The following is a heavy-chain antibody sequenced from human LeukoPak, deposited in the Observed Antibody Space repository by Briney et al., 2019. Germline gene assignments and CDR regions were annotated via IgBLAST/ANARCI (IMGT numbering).Heavy chain of an antibody. CDR3: ARGGGLDV. J-gene: IGHJ6*02. CDR1: GFTFSSYW. D-gene: IGHD3-16*01. Sequence: GGSLRLSCAASGFTFSSYWMNWARQAPGKGLEWVASINHNGNVNYYVDSVKGRFTISRDNAKNSLYLQMSNLRAEDTAVYFYARGGGLDVWGQGATVTVSS. CDR2: INHNGNVN. V-gene: IGHV3-7*03.